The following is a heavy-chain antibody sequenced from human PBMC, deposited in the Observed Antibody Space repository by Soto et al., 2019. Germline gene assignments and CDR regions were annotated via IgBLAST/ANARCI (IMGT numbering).Heavy chain of an antibody. Sequence: GGSLRLSCEVSGFIFSMYSMSWVRQTPGKGLEWVAKIPQDGVDGHYADAVKGRFTISRDNGKNSLYLQMNNLRAEDTAVYYCARDHLILPAHDFFYGSDVWGRGATVTVS. CDR2: IPQDGVDG. CDR3: ARDHLILPAHDFFYGSDV. V-gene: IGHV3-7*03. J-gene: IGHJ6*02. D-gene: IGHD2-21*02. CDR1: GFIFSMYS.